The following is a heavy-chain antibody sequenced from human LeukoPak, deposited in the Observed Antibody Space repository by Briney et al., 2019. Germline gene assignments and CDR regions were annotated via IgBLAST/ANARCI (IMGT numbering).Heavy chain of an antibody. D-gene: IGHD1-20*01. V-gene: IGHV3-13*01. CDR2: IGTAGDT. Sequence: GGSLRLSCAASGFSFSKNDMHWVRQRTGKGLEWVSGIGTAGDTNYPGSVKGRFTISRETAKNSLYLQMSSLRAEDTAVYYCARRRYNWNAIDYWGQGTLVTVSS. CDR3: ARRRYNWNAIDY. CDR1: GFSFSKND. J-gene: IGHJ4*02.